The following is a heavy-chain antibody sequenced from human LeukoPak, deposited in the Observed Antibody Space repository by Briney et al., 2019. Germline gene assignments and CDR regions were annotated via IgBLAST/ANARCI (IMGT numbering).Heavy chain of an antibody. CDR3: ARVEALYGSGTMGWFDP. V-gene: IGHV4-31*03. Sequence: PSETLSLTRTVSGGSISSGGYYWSWIRQHPGTGLEWIGYIYYSGSTYYNPSLKSRVTISVDTSKNQFSLKLSSVTAADTAVYYCARVEALYGSGTMGWFDPWGQGTLVTVSS. D-gene: IGHD3-10*01. CDR1: GGSISSGGYY. J-gene: IGHJ5*02. CDR2: IYYSGST.